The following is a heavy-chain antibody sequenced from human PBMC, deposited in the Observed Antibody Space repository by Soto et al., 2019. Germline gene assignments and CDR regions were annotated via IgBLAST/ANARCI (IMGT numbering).Heavy chain of an antibody. D-gene: IGHD3-10*01. CDR2: ISGSGSTT. CDR1: GFSFRNYA. J-gene: IGHJ4*02. CDR3: AKFYVGTGGSGAWPWFLHS. Sequence: EVQLLESGGGLVQPGGSLRLSCAASGFSFRNYAMSWVRQAPGKGLEWVLAISGSGSTTYSAGSGRGRFTILRDTSKNTLYLQMTSLSRGCPAVYYCAKFYVGTGGSGAWPWFLHSWGQGSLVTVSS. V-gene: IGHV3-23*01.